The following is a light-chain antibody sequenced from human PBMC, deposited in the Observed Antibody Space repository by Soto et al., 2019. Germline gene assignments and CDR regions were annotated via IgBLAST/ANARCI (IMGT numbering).Light chain of an antibody. CDR1: QSISSW. V-gene: IGKV1-39*01. Sequence: DLQSTQSPSTLSASVGDRVTITCRASQSISSWLAWYQQKPGKAPKLLIYAASSLQSGVPSRFSGSGSGTDFTLTISSLQPEDFATYYCQQSYSTPWTFGQRTKVAIK. J-gene: IGKJ1*01. CDR3: QQSYSTPWT. CDR2: AAS.